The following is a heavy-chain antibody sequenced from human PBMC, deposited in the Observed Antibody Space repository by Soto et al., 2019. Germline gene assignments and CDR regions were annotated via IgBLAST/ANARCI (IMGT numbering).Heavy chain of an antibody. Sequence: PGESLKISCKGSGYSFTSYWISWVRQMPGKGLEWMGRIDPSDSYTNYSPSFQGHVTISADKSISTAYLQWSSLKASDTAMYYCAGTYGIAAAGSLYWGQGTLVTVSS. CDR1: GYSFTSYW. CDR2: IDPSDSYT. D-gene: IGHD6-13*01. J-gene: IGHJ4*02. V-gene: IGHV5-10-1*01. CDR3: AGTYGIAAAGSLY.